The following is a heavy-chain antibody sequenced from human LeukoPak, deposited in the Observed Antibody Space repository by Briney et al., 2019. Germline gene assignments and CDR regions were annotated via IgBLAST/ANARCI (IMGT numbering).Heavy chain of an antibody. CDR2: IYYSGST. V-gene: IGHV4-59*01. Sequence: SETLSLTCTVSGGSISSYYWSWIRQPPGKGLEWIGYIYYSGSTNYNPSLKSRVTISVDTSKNQFSLKLSSVTAADTAVYYCARARADSSGYYAYHHYFDCWGQGTLVTVSS. CDR1: GGSISSYY. J-gene: IGHJ4*02. CDR3: ARARADSSGYYAYHHYFDC. D-gene: IGHD3-22*01.